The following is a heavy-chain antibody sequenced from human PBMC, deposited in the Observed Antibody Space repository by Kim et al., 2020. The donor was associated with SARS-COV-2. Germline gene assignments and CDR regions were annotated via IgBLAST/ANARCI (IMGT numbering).Heavy chain of an antibody. CDR3: ARKISSGWYSYGMDV. CDR1: GFTFSSYS. V-gene: IGHV3-48*02. Sequence: GGSLRLSCAASGFTFSSYSMNWVRQAPGKGLEWVSYISSSSSTIYYADSVKGRFTISRDNAKNSLYLQMNSLRDEDTAVYYCARKISSGWYSYGMDVWGQGTTVTVSS. J-gene: IGHJ6*02. D-gene: IGHD6-19*01. CDR2: ISSSSSTI.